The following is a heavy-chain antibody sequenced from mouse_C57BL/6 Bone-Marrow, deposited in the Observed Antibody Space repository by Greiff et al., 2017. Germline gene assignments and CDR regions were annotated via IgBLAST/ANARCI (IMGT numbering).Heavy chain of an antibody. CDR1: GYTFTSYW. CDR2: IYPTSGRT. Sequence: QVQLQQSGAELVKPGASVKMSCKASGYTFTSYWITWVKQRPGQGLEWIGDIYPTSGRTNYNEKFKSKAILAVDTSSNTAYMQLSSLTSEDSAVFYCARSGPRGQGFDYWGQGTTLTVSS. V-gene: IGHV1-55*01. D-gene: IGHD3-3*01. CDR3: ARSGPRGQGFDY. J-gene: IGHJ2*01.